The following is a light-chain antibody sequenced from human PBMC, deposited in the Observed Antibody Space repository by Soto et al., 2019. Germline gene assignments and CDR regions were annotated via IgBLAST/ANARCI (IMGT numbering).Light chain of an antibody. V-gene: IGKV1-5*03. CDR1: QSVSYW. J-gene: IGKJ4*01. CDR2: KAS. CDR3: QQYITYPIT. Sequence: DIQMTQSPSSLSASVGDRVIITCRASQSVSYWLAWYQQKPGKAPRSLIYKASTLGSGVPSRFSGSGSVTEFTLTISSLQPDDFANYYCQQYITYPITFGGGTEVEIK.